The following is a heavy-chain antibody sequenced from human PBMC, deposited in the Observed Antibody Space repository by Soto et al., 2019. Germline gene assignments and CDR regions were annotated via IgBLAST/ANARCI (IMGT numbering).Heavy chain of an antibody. D-gene: IGHD4-17*01. CDR2: IYYSAST. V-gene: IGHV4-30-4*01. Sequence: SETLSLTCTVSGGSISSDDYYWSWIRQPPGKGLGWIGYIYYSASTYVSPSLKSRVTISVDTSKNQFSLQLSSVTAADAAVYYCASSLAPYGAQEGDYYGMDVWGQGTTVTVSS. CDR1: GGSISSDDYY. J-gene: IGHJ6*02. CDR3: ASSLAPYGAQEGDYYGMDV.